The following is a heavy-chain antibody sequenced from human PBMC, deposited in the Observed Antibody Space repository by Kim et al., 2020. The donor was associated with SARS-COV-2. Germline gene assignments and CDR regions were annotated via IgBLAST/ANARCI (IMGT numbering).Heavy chain of an antibody. V-gene: IGHV4-59*08. CDR3: ARRVAGGPYYFDY. Sequence: YNPSLKSRVTISVDTSKNQFSRKLSSVTAADTAVYYCARRVAGGPYYFDYWGQGTLVTVSS. D-gene: IGHD6-19*01. J-gene: IGHJ4*02.